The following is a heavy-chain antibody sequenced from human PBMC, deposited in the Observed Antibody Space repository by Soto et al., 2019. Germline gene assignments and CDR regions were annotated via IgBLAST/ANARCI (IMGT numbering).Heavy chain of an antibody. CDR3: TTVRAVLLWFGESYYFDY. Sequence: GGSLRLSCAASGFTFSNAWMNWVRQAPGKGLEWVGRIKSKTDGGTTDYAAPVKGRFTISRDDSKNTLYLQMNSLKTEDTAVYYCTTVRAVLLWFGESYYFDYWGQGTLVTVSS. J-gene: IGHJ4*02. V-gene: IGHV3-15*07. D-gene: IGHD3-10*01. CDR1: GFTFSNAW. CDR2: IKSKTDGGTT.